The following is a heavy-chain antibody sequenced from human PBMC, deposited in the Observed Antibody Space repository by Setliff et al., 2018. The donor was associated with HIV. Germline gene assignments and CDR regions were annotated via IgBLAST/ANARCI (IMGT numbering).Heavy chain of an antibody. J-gene: IGHJ6*02. CDR1: GYTFTSFG. CDR3: ARGSGDDYDGYYYYGMDV. V-gene: IGHV1-18*01. Sequence: GASVKVSCKASGYTFTSFGISWVRQAPGQGLEWMGWISAYNGDTNYAQELQGRVTMTTDTSTSTAYMELSSLRSEDTAVYYCARGSGDDYDGYYYYGMDVWGQGTTVTVSS. CDR2: ISAYNGDT. D-gene: IGHD4-17*01.